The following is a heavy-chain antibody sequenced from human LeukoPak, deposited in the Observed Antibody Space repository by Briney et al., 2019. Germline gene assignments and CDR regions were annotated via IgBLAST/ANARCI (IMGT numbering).Heavy chain of an antibody. D-gene: IGHD6-19*01. V-gene: IGHV4-38-2*01. J-gene: IGHJ4*02. CDR2: IYHSGST. CDR3: ARHAYGEAMAGNFDY. Sequence: PSETLSLTCAASGYSISSGYYWGWIRQPPGKGLEWIGSIYHSGSTYYNPSLKSRVTISVDTSKNQFSLKLSSVTAADTAVYYCARHAYGEAMAGNFDYWGQGTLVTVSS. CDR1: GYSISSGYY.